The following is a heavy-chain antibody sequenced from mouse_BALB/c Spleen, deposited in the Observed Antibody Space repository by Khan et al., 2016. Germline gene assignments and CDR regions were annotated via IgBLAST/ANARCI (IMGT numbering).Heavy chain of an antibody. V-gene: IGHV14-3*02. CDR3: ARTVVAPYYAMDY. CDR1: GFNITDNY. D-gene: IGHD1-1*01. CDR2: IYPANGNT. Sequence: VQLQQSGAELVKPGASVKLSCIASGFNITDNYMHWVKQRPEQGLEWIGRIYPANGNTKYDPKFQGKATITADKSSNTAYLQLSSLTSEDTAVYYCARTVVAPYYAMDYWGQGTSVTVSS. J-gene: IGHJ4*01.